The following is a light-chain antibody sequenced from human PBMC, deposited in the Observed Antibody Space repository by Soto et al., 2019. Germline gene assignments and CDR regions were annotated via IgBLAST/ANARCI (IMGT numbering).Light chain of an antibody. V-gene: IGLV1-40*01. CDR3: QSYDSSLSGYYD. CDR1: SSKIGAGYD. J-gene: IGLJ1*01. Sequence: QSVLTQPPSVSGAPGQRVTISCTGSSSKIGAGYDVHWYQQLPGTAPKLLIYGNSNRPSGVPDRFSGSKSGTSASLAITGLQAEDEADYYCQSYDSSLSGYYDFGTGTKVTVL. CDR2: GNS.